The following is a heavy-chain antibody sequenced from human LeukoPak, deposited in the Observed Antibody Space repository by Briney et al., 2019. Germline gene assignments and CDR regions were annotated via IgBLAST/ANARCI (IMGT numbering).Heavy chain of an antibody. CDR3: AKDPNLPRGGDSSGYHPPDY. J-gene: IGHJ4*02. D-gene: IGHD3-22*01. CDR2: ISYDGSNK. CDR1: GFTFISYG. V-gene: IGHV3-30*18. Sequence: GGSLRLSCAASGFTFISYGMHSVRQAPGKGLEWVAVISYDGSNKYYADSVKGRFTISRDNSKNTLYLQMNSLRAEDTAVYYCAKDPNLPRGGDSSGYHPPDYWGQGTLVTVSS.